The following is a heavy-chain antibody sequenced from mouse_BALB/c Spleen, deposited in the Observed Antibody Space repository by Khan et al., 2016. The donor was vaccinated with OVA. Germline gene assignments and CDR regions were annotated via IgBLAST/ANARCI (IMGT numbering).Heavy chain of an antibody. Sequence: QLEQSGPDLLKPSQSLSLTCTVTGYSITSGYSWHWLRQFPGHKLEWMGYIDYSGTTNYNPSLTSRISITREISKNQFFLQLNSVTTEDTATYYCVRWDYWGQGTTLTVSS. V-gene: IGHV3-1*02. J-gene: IGHJ2*01. CDR3: VRWDY. CDR1: GYSITSGYS. CDR2: IDYSGTT.